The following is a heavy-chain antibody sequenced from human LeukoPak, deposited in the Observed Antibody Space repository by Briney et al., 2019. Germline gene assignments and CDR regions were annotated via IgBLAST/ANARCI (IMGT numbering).Heavy chain of an antibody. J-gene: IGHJ4*02. Sequence: GGSLRLSCAASGFSFSGYGMHWVRQAPGKGLEWVAMIYYDGSNKYYADSVRGRFTISRDNSKNTVYLQMNSLRAEDTAVYFCVRMGEDLGGKILENWGQGTLVTVSS. D-gene: IGHD3-3*01. CDR2: IYYDGSNK. V-gene: IGHV3-33*01. CDR3: VRMGEDLGGKILEN. CDR1: GFSFSGYG.